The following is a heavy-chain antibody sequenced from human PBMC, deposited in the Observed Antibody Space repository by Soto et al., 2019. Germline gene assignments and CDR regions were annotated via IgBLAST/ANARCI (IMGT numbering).Heavy chain of an antibody. CDR3: ARGFIAVAGTGFDY. J-gene: IGHJ4*02. D-gene: IGHD6-19*01. V-gene: IGHV3-33*01. CDR1: GFTFSSYG. Sequence: LRLSCAASGFTFSSYGMHWVRQAPGKGLEWVAVIWYDGSNKYYADSVKGRFTISRDNSKNTLYLQMNSLRAEDTAVYYCARGFIAVAGTGFDYWRQGTLVTVSS. CDR2: IWYDGSNK.